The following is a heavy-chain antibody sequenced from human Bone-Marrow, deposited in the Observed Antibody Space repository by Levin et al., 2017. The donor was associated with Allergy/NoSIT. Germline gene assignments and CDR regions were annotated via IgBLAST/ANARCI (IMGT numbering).Heavy chain of an antibody. J-gene: IGHJ4*02. CDR3: AKDFGAENSGTLDY. V-gene: IGHV3-9*01. CDR1: GFTFDDYA. CDR2: ISWNSGSI. D-gene: IGHD1-7*01. Sequence: GGSLRLSCAASGFTFDDYAMHWVRQAPGKGLEWVSGISWNSGSIGYADSVKGRFTISRDNAKNSLYLQMNSLRAEDTALYYCAKDFGAENSGTLDYWGQGTLVTVSS.